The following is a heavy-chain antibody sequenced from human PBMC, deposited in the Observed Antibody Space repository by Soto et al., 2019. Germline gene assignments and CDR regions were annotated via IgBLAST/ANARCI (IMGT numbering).Heavy chain of an antibody. CDR3: AKEFYAGATFGP. CDR2: FDISGPST. D-gene: IGHD1-26*01. CDR1: GFTFSSYA. Sequence: GGSLRLSCAASGFTFSSYAMKWVRQPPGKGLEWVSTFDISGPSTYYADSVKGRFTISRDNSKSTLYLQMNSLRAEDTAVYYCAKEFYAGATFGPWGQGILVTVSS. J-gene: IGHJ5*02. V-gene: IGHV3-23*05.